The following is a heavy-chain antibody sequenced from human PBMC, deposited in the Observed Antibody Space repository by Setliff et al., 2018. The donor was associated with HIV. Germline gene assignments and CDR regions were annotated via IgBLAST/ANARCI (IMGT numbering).Heavy chain of an antibody. Sequence: SETLSLTCTVSGGSISSIDYYWSWIRQPPGKGLEWVGYIYYNGNAYYNPSLKSRVTISVDRSKNQFSLKLSSVTAADTAVYYCARRGDFFYYAMDVWGQGTTVTVSS. CDR2: IYYNGNA. J-gene: IGHJ6*02. V-gene: IGHV4-30-4*08. CDR1: GGSISSIDYY. CDR3: ARRGDFFYYAMDV.